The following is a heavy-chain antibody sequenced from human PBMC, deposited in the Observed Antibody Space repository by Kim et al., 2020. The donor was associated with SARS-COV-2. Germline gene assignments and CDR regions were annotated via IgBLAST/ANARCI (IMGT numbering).Heavy chain of an antibody. CDR2: ISGDGDNT. J-gene: IGHJ4*02. Sequence: GGSLRLSCVASGFNFNNYAMIWVRQAPGKGLEWVSVISGDGDNTEYADSVKGRFTLSRDNAKNTVFLQMSSLRADDTATYYCAKDWFDYWGQGTLVSVSS. V-gene: IGHV3-23*01. CDR3: AKDWFDY. CDR1: GFNFNNYA.